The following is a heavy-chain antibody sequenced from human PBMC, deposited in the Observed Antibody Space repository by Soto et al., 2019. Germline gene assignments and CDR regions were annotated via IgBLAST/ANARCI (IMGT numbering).Heavy chain of an antibody. V-gene: IGHV3-33*01. CDR3: ARAYGENYDYIWGSYPPWFDY. CDR1: GFTFSSYG. Sequence: GGSLRLSCAASGFTFSSYGMHWVRQAPGKGLEWVAVTWYDGSNKYYADSVKGRFTISRDNSKNTLYLQMNSLRAEDTAVYYCARAYGENYDYIWGSYPPWFDYWGQGTLVTVSS. CDR2: TWYDGSNK. D-gene: IGHD3-16*02. J-gene: IGHJ4*02.